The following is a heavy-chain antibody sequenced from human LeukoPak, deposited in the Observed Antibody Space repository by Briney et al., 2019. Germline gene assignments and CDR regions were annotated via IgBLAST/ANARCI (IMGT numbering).Heavy chain of an antibody. V-gene: IGHV3-48*02. CDR1: GFTFSSSW. Sequence: AGGSLRLSCAASGFTFSSSWMNWVRQAPGKGLEWVSYISSSSSTIYYADSVKGRFTISRDNAKNSLYLQMNSLRDEDTAVYYCARVSGQWLVPYYFDYWGQGTLVTVSS. CDR3: ARVSGQWLVPYYFDY. CDR2: ISSSSSTI. J-gene: IGHJ4*02. D-gene: IGHD6-19*01.